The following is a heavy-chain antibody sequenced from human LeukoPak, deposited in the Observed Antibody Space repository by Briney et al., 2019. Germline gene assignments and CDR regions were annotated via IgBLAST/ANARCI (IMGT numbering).Heavy chain of an antibody. CDR1: GGSFSGYY. Sequence: SETLSLTCAVYGGSFSGYYWSWIRQPPGKGLEWIGEINHSGSTNYNPSLKSRITISVDTSKNQFSLKLSSVTAADTAVYYCARATDIVLMVYAHNCGGNSGVWFDPWGQGTLVTVSS. CDR3: ARATDIVLMVYAHNCGGNSGVWFDP. J-gene: IGHJ5*02. CDR2: INHSGST. D-gene: IGHD2-8*01. V-gene: IGHV4-34*01.